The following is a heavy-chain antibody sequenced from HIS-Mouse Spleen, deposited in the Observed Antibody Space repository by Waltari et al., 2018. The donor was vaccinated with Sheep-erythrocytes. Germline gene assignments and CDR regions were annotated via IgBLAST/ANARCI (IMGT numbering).Heavy chain of an antibody. CDR1: GGSISSSSYY. D-gene: IGHD5-12*01. CDR3: ARAVDIVATIDY. Sequence: QLQLQESGPGLVTPSETLSLTCTVSGGSISSSSYYWGWIRQPPGKGLEWIGSIYYSGSTYYNPSLKSRVTISVDTSKNQFSLKLSSVTAADTAVYYCARAVDIVATIDYWGQGTLVTVAS. V-gene: IGHV4-39*07. J-gene: IGHJ4*02. CDR2: IYYSGST.